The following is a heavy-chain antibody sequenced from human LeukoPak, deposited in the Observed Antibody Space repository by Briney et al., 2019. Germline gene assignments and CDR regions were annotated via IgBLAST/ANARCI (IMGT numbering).Heavy chain of an antibody. CDR2: ISGSGGST. CDR3: ARGLLWFGEELYYFDY. J-gene: IGHJ4*02. V-gene: IGHV3-23*01. CDR1: GFTFSSYA. D-gene: IGHD3-10*01. Sequence: GGSLRLSCAASGFTFSSYAMSWVRQAPGKGLEWVSAISGSGGSTYYADSVKGRFTISRDNSKNTLYLQMNGLRVEDTAVYYCARGLLWFGEELYYFDYWGQGAVVTVSS.